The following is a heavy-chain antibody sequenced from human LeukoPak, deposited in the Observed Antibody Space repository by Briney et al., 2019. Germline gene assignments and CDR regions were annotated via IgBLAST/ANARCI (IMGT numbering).Heavy chain of an antibody. D-gene: IGHD3-22*01. CDR2: ISWNSGSI. Sequence: GGSLRLSCAASGFTFDDYAMHWVRQAPGKGLEWVSGISWNSGSIGYADSVKGRFTISRDNAKNSLYLQMNSLRAEDTALYYCASLVDYDSSGRDCWGQVTLVTVSS. CDR1: GFTFDDYA. V-gene: IGHV3-9*01. J-gene: IGHJ4*02. CDR3: ASLVDYDSSGRDC.